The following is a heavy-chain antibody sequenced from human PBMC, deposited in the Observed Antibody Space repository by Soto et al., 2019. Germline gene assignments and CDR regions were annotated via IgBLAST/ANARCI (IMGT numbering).Heavy chain of an antibody. Sequence: QVQLVQSGAEVKKPGSSVKVSCKASGGTFSSYAISWVRQAPEQGLEWMGGIIPLSGTANYAQKFQGRGTITEDESTSTADMELSSLSCEDTAVYYCARDWHWVLDYWGQGTLVTVSS. CDR1: GGTFSSYA. CDR2: IIPLSGTA. V-gene: IGHV1-69*12. J-gene: IGHJ4*02. D-gene: IGHD7-27*01. CDR3: ARDWHWVLDY.